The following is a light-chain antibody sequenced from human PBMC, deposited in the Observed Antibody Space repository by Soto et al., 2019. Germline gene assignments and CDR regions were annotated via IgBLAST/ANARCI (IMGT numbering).Light chain of an antibody. V-gene: IGKV3-20*01. J-gene: IGKJ4*01. CDR1: QSVSSSY. CDR2: GAS. Sequence: EIWLTQSPGTLSLSPGERATLSCRASQSVSSSYLAWYQQKPGQAPRLLIYGASSRATGIPDRFSGSGSGTDFTLTISRLEPEDFAVYFCQQYNPPLTFGGGTKVDIK. CDR3: QQYNPPLT.